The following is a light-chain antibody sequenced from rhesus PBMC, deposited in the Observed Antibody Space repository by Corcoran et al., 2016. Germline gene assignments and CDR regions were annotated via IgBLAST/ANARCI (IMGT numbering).Light chain of an antibody. Sequence: QAAPTQSPSVSGSPGQSVTISGTGTGSDIGAYNRVSWYQQHPGKVPKLIIFEVNKRPSGVSDRFSGSKSDNTASLTISNVQTEDEADYYCNSFTSRRAHVFGTGTRLTVL. V-gene: IGLV2-13*03. J-gene: IGLJ1*01. CDR2: EVN. CDR1: GSDIGAYNR. CDR3: NSFTSRRAHV.